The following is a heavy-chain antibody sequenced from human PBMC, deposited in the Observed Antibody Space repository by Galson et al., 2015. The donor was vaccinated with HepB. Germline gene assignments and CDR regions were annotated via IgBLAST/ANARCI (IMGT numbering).Heavy chain of an antibody. V-gene: IGHV4-39*01. J-gene: IGHJ4*02. D-gene: IGHD2-8*01. CDR1: GDSLTNSNYY. CDR2: IHPTGNT. CDR3: ARQGPNLPWYFED. Sequence: SETLSLTCTVSGDSLTNSNYYWGWIRQPPGMALEWIASIHPTGNTYYKSSLKSRVTISADTSKNHFFLTLTSATAADTAVYYCARQGPNLPWYFEDWGQGTLGTVSS.